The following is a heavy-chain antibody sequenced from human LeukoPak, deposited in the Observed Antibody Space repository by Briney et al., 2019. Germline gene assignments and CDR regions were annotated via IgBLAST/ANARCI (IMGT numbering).Heavy chain of an antibody. D-gene: IGHD2-15*01. Sequence: PGGPWSLSWEALGSTLISYWLTWFGKAKGKGRGWVANIKQDGSEKYYVDSVKGRFTISRDTSKDTVYLQMDSLRAEDTAIYYCAKIHQNRVVVGAKGAFDIWGQGTVVTVSS. CDR2: IKQDGSEK. CDR1: GSTLISYW. V-gene: IGHV3-7*03. CDR3: AKIHQNRVVVGAKGAFDI. J-gene: IGHJ3*02.